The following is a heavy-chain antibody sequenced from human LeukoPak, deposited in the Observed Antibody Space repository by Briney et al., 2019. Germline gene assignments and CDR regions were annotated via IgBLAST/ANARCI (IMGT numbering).Heavy chain of an antibody. J-gene: IGHJ6*03. D-gene: IGHD3-3*01. Sequence: SQTLSLTCTVSGGSISSGDYYWSWIRQPPGKGLEWIGYIYYSGSTNYNPSLKSRVTISVDTSKNQFSLKLSSVTAADTAVYYCAREGTGRFLEWLNYYYYMDVWGKGTTVTVSS. CDR3: AREGTGRFLEWLNYYYYMDV. V-gene: IGHV4-30-4*08. CDR2: IYYSGST. CDR1: GGSISSGDYY.